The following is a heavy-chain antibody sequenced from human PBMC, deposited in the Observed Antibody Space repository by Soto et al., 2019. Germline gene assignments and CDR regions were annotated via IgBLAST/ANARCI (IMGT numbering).Heavy chain of an antibody. Sequence: QVQLQQWGAGLLKPSETLSLTCAVYGGSFSGYYWSWIRQPPGKGLEWIGEINHSGSTNYNPSLKSRVTLSVDTSQKQSSLTLSSVTAADTAVYYCARGGGWSSDYYYGMDVWGQGTTVTVSS. CDR1: GGSFSGYY. J-gene: IGHJ6*02. CDR3: ARGGGWSSDYYYGMDV. CDR2: INHSGST. V-gene: IGHV4-34*01. D-gene: IGHD6-19*01.